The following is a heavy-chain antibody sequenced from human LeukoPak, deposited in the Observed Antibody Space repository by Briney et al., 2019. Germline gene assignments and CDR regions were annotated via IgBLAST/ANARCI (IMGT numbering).Heavy chain of an antibody. CDR3: ARGPTTSPTDV. V-gene: IGHV4-59*08. J-gene: IGHJ6*04. Sequence: SETLSLTCTVSGGSISSYYWNWIRQPPGKGLEWIGYIYDSGSTNYNPSLKSRVTISVDTSKNQLSLKLSSVTAADTAVYYCARGPTTSPTDVWGKGTTVTVSS. CDR1: GGSISSYY. CDR2: IYDSGST. D-gene: IGHD1-26*01.